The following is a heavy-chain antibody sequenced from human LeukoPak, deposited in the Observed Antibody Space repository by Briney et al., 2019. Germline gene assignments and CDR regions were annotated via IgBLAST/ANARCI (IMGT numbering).Heavy chain of an antibody. CDR3: ARNLGPLRYCSGGSCYSAYYYYMDV. D-gene: IGHD2-15*01. CDR2: ISAYNGNT. Sequence: EASVKVSCKASGYTFTSYGISWVRQAPGQGLEWMGWISAYNGNTNYAQKLQGRVTMTTDTSTSTAYMELRSLRSDDTAVYYCARNLGPLRYCSGGSCYSAYYYYMDVWGKGTTVTVSS. J-gene: IGHJ6*03. V-gene: IGHV1-18*01. CDR1: GYTFTSYG.